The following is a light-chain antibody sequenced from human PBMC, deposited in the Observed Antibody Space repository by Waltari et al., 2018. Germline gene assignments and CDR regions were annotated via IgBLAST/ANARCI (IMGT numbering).Light chain of an antibody. CDR1: SSNIGSNT. CDR2: SNN. CDR3: AAWDDSLKGVV. V-gene: IGLV1-44*01. J-gene: IGLJ2*01. Sequence: QSVLTPPPSASGTPGQRVTISCSGSSSNIGSNTVNWYQQPPGTAPKLLIYSNNQRPSGVPDRFSGSKSGTSASLAISGLQSEDEADYYCAAWDDSLKGVVFGGGTKLTVL.